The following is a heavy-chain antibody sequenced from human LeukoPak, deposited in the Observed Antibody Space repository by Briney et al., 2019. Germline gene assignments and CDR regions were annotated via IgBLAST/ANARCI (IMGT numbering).Heavy chain of an antibody. D-gene: IGHD2-15*01. CDR2: IYKIGTT. Sequence: SETLSLTCTVFGDSVTGYFLNWVRQPPGKGLEWIGHIYKIGTTNYNPSLKSRLTISADTSKNQFSLQLRSVTAADTGVYYCVIGVGWQPDYWGQGALVTVSS. CDR3: VIGVGWQPDY. V-gene: IGHV4-59*02. J-gene: IGHJ4*02. CDR1: GDSVTGYF.